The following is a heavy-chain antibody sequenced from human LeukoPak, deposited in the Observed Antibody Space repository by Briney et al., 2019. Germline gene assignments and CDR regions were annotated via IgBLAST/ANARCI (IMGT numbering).Heavy chain of an antibody. Sequence: HSGGSLRLSCAASGFTFSRHGMSWVRQAPGQGLEWVSAISGSAGRAYYADSVKGRFTISRDNSKNTLYLQMNSLRAEDTAVYYCAKEYSGTFSPFPSYFDCWGQGTLVTVSS. CDR2: ISGSAGRA. J-gene: IGHJ4*02. CDR1: GFTFSRHG. V-gene: IGHV3-23*01. CDR3: AKEYSGTFSPFPSYFDC. D-gene: IGHD1-26*01.